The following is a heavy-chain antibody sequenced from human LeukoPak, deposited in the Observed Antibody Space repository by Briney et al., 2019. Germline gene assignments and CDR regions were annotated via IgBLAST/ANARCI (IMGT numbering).Heavy chain of an antibody. J-gene: IGHJ4*02. D-gene: IGHD2-8*01. CDR3: ARKLMSSRRFEY. V-gene: IGHV3-30*02. CDR2: IKADGVFT. Sequence: GGSLRLSCEDSGFAFNVFGMHWIRQAPGKGLEWVALIKADGVFTDYAEAVKGRFTISRDNSDNTVFLQMESVRPDDTAVYYCARKLMSSRRFEYWGQGTLVTVSS. CDR1: GFAFNVFG.